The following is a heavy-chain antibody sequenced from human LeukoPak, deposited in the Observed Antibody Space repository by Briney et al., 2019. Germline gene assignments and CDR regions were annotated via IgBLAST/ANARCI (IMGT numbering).Heavy chain of an antibody. V-gene: IGHV4-61*02. J-gene: IGHJ4*02. CDR2: IYTSGST. Sequence: TLSLTFTVSGGSISSGSYYWSWIRPPAGKGLEWIGRIYTSGSTNYNPSLKSRVTISEDTSKNQFSLKLSSVTAADTAVYYCAREYYDILTGYYYFDYWGQGTLVTVSS. CDR1: GGSISSGSYY. D-gene: IGHD3-9*01. CDR3: AREYYDILTGYYYFDY.